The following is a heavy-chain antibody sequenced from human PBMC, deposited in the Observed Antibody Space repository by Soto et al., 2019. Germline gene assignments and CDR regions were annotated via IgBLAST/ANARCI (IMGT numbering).Heavy chain of an antibody. CDR3: AGGSSNYYYYGVDV. V-gene: IGHV4-31*03. D-gene: IGHD6-13*01. J-gene: IGHJ6*02. Sequence: QVQLQESGPGLVKPSQTLSLTCTVSGGSIYSNGYYWSWIRQHPGEGLEWIGYIYYSGSTYYNPSPKSRLTISVDTSKNQSSLKLSSVTAADTAIYYGAGGSSNYYYYGVDVWGQGTTVTVSS. CDR2: IYYSGST. CDR1: GGSIYSNGYY.